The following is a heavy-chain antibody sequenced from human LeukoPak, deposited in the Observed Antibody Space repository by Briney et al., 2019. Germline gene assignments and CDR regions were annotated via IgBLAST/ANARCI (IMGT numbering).Heavy chain of an antibody. CDR3: ANEIRPNDY. D-gene: IGHD4-17*01. V-gene: IGHV3-23*01. CDR2: ISISGDTT. CDR1: GFTFSSHA. Sequence: GGSLRLSCVASGFTFSSHAMTWVRQAPGKGLEWVSAISISGDTTYYADAVKGRFTVSRDNSKNTVYLQMNSLRAEDTAVYYCANEIRPNDYWGQGTLVTVSS. J-gene: IGHJ4*02.